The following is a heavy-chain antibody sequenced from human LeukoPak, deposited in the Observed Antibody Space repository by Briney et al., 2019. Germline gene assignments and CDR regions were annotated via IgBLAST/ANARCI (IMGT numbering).Heavy chain of an antibody. CDR2: ISYDGSNK. D-gene: IGHD3-10*01. V-gene: IGHV3-30*18. CDR1: GFTFSSYG. J-gene: IGHJ4*02. CDR3: AKDVYGSGSYYDY. Sequence: PGRSLRLSCAASGFTFSSYGMHWVRQAPGKGLEWVAVISYDGSNKYYADSVKGRFTISRDNSKNTLYLLMNSLRAEDTAMYYCAKDVYGSGSYYDYWGQGTLVTVSS.